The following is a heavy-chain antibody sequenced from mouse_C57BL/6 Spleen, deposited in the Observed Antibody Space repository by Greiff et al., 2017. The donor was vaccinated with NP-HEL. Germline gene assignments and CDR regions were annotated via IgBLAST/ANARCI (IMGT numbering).Heavy chain of an antibody. CDR1: GYSFTDYI. D-gene: IGHD2-4*01. V-gene: IGHV1-39*01. CDR2: ITPNSGTT. J-gene: IGHJ3*01. CDR3: ARLGYYDVSFAY. Sequence: EVQLQESGPALVKPGASVKISCKASGYSFTDYIMNWVKQSNGTSLAWIGVITPNSGTTSYNQKFKGKATLTVDQSSSTAYMQLNSLSSEKSAVYYCARLGYYDVSFAYWGQGTLVTVAA.